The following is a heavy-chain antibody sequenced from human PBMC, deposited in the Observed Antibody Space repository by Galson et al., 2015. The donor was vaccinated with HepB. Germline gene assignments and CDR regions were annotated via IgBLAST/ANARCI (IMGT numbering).Heavy chain of an antibody. CDR3: ARDLWGSYSHGMDV. CDR1: GFTFSSYS. Sequence: SLRLSCAASGFTFSSYSMNWVRQAPGKGLEWVSSISSSSSYIYYADSVKGRFTISRDNAKNSLYLQMNSLRAEDTAVYYCARDLWGSYSHGMDVWGQGTTVTVSS. CDR2: ISSSSSYI. J-gene: IGHJ6*02. V-gene: IGHV3-21*01. D-gene: IGHD3-16*01.